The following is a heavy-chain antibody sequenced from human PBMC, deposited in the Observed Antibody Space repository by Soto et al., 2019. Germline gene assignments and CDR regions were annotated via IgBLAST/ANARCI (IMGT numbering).Heavy chain of an antibody. CDR1: GGSISSGDNY. CDR2: IYYSGSS. Sequence: QVQLQESDPGLVKPSQTLSLTCTVSGGSISSGDNYWSWIRQPPGKGLEWIGYIYYSGSSYYNPSLKRRATISVDTSKNQFSLKLSSVTAADTAVYYCARDYYYDSSGYSHYFDYWGQGTLVTVSS. CDR3: ARDYYYDSSGYSHYFDY. D-gene: IGHD3-22*01. V-gene: IGHV4-30-4*01. J-gene: IGHJ4*02.